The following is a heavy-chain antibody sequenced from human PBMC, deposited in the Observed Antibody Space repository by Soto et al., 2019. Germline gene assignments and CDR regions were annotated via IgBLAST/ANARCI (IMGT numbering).Heavy chain of an antibody. J-gene: IGHJ5*02. D-gene: IGHD6-13*01. V-gene: IGHV1-3*01. CDR3: ARSGHFCGRRIAAGTCGGFDP. Sequence: GASVKVSCKASGYTFTSYAMHWVRQAPGQRLEWMGWINAGNGNTKYSQKFQGRVTITRDTSASTAYMELSSLRSEDTAVYYCARSGHFCGRRIAAGTCGGFDPWGQGTLVTVS. CDR2: INAGNGNT. CDR1: GYTFTSYA.